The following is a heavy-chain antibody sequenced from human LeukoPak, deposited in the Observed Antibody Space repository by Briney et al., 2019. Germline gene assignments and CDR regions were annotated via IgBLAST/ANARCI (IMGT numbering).Heavy chain of an antibody. J-gene: IGHJ5*02. V-gene: IGHV1-24*01. CDR1: GYTLTELS. Sequence: ASVKVSCKVSGYTLTELSMHWVRQAPGKGLEWMGGFDPEDGETIYAQKFQGRVTMTEDTSTDTAYMGLSSLRSEDTAVYYCATDIAVAQANWFDPWGQGTLVTVSS. D-gene: IGHD6-19*01. CDR2: FDPEDGET. CDR3: ATDIAVAQANWFDP.